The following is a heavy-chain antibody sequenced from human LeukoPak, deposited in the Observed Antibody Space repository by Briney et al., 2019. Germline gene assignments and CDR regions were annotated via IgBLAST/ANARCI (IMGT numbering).Heavy chain of an antibody. CDR2: INPNSGGT. Sequence: ASVKVSCKASGYTFTGYYMHWVRQAPGQGLEWMGWINPNSGGTNYAQKFQGRVTMTRDTSISTAYMELSRLRSDDTAVYYCVRTRAAAGTFSDYWGQGTLVTVSS. D-gene: IGHD6-13*01. J-gene: IGHJ4*02. CDR1: GYTFTGYY. V-gene: IGHV1-2*02. CDR3: VRTRAAAGTFSDY.